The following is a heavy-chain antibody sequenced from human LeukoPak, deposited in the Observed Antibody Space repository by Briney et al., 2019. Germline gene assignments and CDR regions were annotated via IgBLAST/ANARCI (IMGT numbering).Heavy chain of an antibody. CDR1: GFTVSSNY. D-gene: IGHD2-21*02. CDR3: ARGGGDRTFDY. V-gene: IGHV3-66*01. CDR2: IYSGGST. J-gene: IGHJ4*02. Sequence: GGSLSLSCVASGFTVSSNYMSWVRQAPAEGLEWVSVIYSGGSTYYADSVKGRFTISRDNSKNTLYLQMNSLRAEDTAVYYCARGGGDRTFDYWGQGTLVTVSS.